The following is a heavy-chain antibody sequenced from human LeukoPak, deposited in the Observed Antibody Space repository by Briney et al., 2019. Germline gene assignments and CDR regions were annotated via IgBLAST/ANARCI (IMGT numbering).Heavy chain of an antibody. Sequence: PSETLSLTCTVSGGSISSYYWSWIRQPPGKGLEWIGRIYTSGSTNYNPSLKSRVTMSVDTSKNQFSLKLSSVTAADTAVYYCARNRITSYDSSGYPEIFDYWGQGTLVTVSS. D-gene: IGHD3-22*01. J-gene: IGHJ4*02. V-gene: IGHV4-4*07. CDR2: IYTSGST. CDR1: GGSISSYY. CDR3: ARNRITSYDSSGYPEIFDY.